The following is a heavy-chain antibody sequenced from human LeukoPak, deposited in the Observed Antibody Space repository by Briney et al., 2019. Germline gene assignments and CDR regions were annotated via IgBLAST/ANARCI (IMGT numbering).Heavy chain of an antibody. J-gene: IGHJ6*03. D-gene: IGHD3-16*01. CDR1: GGSISSYY. V-gene: IGHV4-59*01. CDR3: ARAGGFAGYMDV. CDR2: IYYSGST. Sequence: SETLSLTCTVSGGSISSYYWSWIRQPPGKGLEWVGYIYYSGSTNYNPSLKSRVTISVDTSKNQFSLKLSSVTAADTAVYYCARAGGFAGYMDVWGKGTTVTVSS.